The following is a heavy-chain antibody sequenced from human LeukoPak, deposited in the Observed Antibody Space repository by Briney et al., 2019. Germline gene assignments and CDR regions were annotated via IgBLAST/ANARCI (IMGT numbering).Heavy chain of an antibody. Sequence: ASVKVSCKASGYTFTGYYMHWVRQAPGQGLEWMGWINPNSGGTNYAQKFQGRVTMTRDTSISTAYMELSRLRSDDTAVYYCARLLLPYYYGSGSYSGFDYWGQGTLVTVSS. CDR3: ARLLLPYYYGSGSYSGFDY. V-gene: IGHV1-2*02. J-gene: IGHJ4*02. CDR2: INPNSGGT. D-gene: IGHD3-10*01. CDR1: GYTFTGYY.